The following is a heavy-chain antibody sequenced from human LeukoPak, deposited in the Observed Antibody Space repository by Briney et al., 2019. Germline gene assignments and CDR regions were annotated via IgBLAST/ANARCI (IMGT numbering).Heavy chain of an antibody. CDR3: ARDSDSSGWYPLGY. V-gene: IGHV3-33*01. CDR1: GFTFSSYG. D-gene: IGHD6-19*01. J-gene: IGHJ4*02. CDR2: IWYDGSNK. Sequence: PGRSLRLSCAASGFTFSSYGMHWVRQAPGKGLEWVAVIWYDGSNKYYADSVKGRFTISRDNAKNSLYLQMNSLRAEDTAVYYCARDSDSSGWYPLGYWGQGTLVTVSS.